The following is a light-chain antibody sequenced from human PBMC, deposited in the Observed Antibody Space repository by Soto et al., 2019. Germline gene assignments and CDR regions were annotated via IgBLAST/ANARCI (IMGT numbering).Light chain of an antibody. Sequence: DIQMTQSPSTLSASVGDRVTITCRASQSISSWLAWYQQNPGKAPKLLIYKASSLESGVPSRFSGSGSGTEFTLTISSLQPDDFATYYCQQVNNYPWTFGQGTRVEIK. CDR2: KAS. CDR1: QSISSW. V-gene: IGKV1-5*03. CDR3: QQVNNYPWT. J-gene: IGKJ1*01.